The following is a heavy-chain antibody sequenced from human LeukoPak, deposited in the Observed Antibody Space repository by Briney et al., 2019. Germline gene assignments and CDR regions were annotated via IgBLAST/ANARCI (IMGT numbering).Heavy chain of an antibody. J-gene: IGHJ3*02. CDR2: INHSGST. Sequence: SETLSLTCAGYGGTFSGYYWTWVRQSPGKGLEWIGEINHSGSTNYNPSLKSRVTISADTSKNQFSLKLSSVTAADTAVYYCVRVAGGYCSGSNCSLDVFDIWGQGTMVTVSS. V-gene: IGHV4-34*01. CDR3: VRVAGGYCSGSNCSLDVFDI. CDR1: GGTFSGYY. D-gene: IGHD2-15*01.